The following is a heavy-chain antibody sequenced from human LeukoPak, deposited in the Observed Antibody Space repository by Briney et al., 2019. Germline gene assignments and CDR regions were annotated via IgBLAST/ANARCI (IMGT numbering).Heavy chain of an antibody. CDR1: GGSISSYY. Sequence: SETLSLTCTVSGGSISSYYWSWIRQPPGKGLEWIGYIYYSGSTSYNPSLKSRVTISVDTSKKQFSLKLSSVTAADTAFYYCARYIVSYPQDGFDLWGQGTMVNGS. CDR2: IYYSGST. D-gene: IGHD1-26*01. CDR3: ARYIVSYPQDGFDL. J-gene: IGHJ3*01. V-gene: IGHV4-59*01.